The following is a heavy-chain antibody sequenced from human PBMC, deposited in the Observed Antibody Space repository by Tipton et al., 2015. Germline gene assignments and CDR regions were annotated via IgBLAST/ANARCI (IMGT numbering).Heavy chain of an antibody. CDR3: ARESVGGGLAAFDI. Sequence: SLRLSCAASGLTFSSYAMSWVRQAPGKGLEWVSVIRGGGLGTYYADSVKGRFTISREDAKNSLYLQMNSLRAGDTAVYYCARESVGGGLAAFDIWGQGTMVTVSS. J-gene: IGHJ3*02. V-gene: IGHV3-23*01. D-gene: IGHD3-16*01. CDR1: GLTFSSYA. CDR2: IRGGGLGT.